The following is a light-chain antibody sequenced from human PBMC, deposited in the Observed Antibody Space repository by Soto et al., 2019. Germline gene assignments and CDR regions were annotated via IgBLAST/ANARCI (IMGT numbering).Light chain of an antibody. CDR1: SSDVGGYNY. CDR3: SSYTISSVV. Sequence: QSALTQPASVSGSPGQSSTISCTGASSDVGGYNYVYWYQQHPGKAPKLMIYDVSNRPSGVSNRFSGSKSDNTASLTISGLQGEDEADYYCSSYTISSVVFGGGTKLTVL. J-gene: IGLJ2*01. CDR2: DVS. V-gene: IGLV2-14*03.